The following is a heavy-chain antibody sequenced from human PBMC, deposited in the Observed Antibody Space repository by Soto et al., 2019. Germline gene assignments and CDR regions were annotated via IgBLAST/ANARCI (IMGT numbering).Heavy chain of an antibody. CDR3: ARGQGCSSTSCYFLFYYYGMDV. CDR2: IGHSGST. CDR1: GYSSRSATHY. V-gene: IGHV4-39*07. D-gene: IGHD2-2*01. J-gene: IGHJ6*02. Sequence: LETRSRTGPVSGYSSRSATHYLSWIGPPPGNGLEWIGEIGHSGSTNYNPSLKSRVTISVDTSKNQFSLKLSSVTAADTAVYYCARGQGCSSTSCYFLFYYYGMDVWGQGPTVTVSS.